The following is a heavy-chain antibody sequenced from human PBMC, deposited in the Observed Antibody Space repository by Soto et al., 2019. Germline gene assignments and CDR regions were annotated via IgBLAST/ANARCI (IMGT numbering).Heavy chain of an antibody. CDR2: IIPIFGTA. D-gene: IGHD3-22*01. Sequence: QVQLVQSGAEVKKPGSSVKVSCKASGGTLSSYAISWVRQAPGQGLEWMGGIIPIFGTANYAQKFQGRVTITADESTSTAYMELSSLRSEDTAVYYCAIRRRYYDSSGYSEYFQHWGQGTLVTVSS. CDR1: GGTLSSYA. CDR3: AIRRRYYDSSGYSEYFQH. J-gene: IGHJ1*01. V-gene: IGHV1-69*01.